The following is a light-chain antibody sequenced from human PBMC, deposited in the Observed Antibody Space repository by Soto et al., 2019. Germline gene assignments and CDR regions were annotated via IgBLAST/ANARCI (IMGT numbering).Light chain of an antibody. CDR3: SSYASSSTIYV. Sequence: QSALTQPASVSGSPGQSITISCTGTSSDIGDYNYVSWYQQRPDKAPKLMIYDVSNRPSGVSNRFSGSKAGSTASLTISGLQAEDEADYYCSSYASSSTIYVFGTGTKLTVL. V-gene: IGLV2-14*01. J-gene: IGLJ1*01. CDR1: SSDIGDYNY. CDR2: DVS.